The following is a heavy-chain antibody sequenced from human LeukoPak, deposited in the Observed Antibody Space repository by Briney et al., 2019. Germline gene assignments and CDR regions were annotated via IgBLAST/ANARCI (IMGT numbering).Heavy chain of an antibody. J-gene: IGHJ4*02. CDR1: GFSCRRHG. Sequence: RPGRSLRLSCAASGFSCRRHGMHWVRQAPGKGLEWVAVISYDGNHNYYADSVKGRFTISRDNSKNTLYLQMNSLRSEDTAVYYCAKDKGEMSTIILDYWGQGTLVTVSS. V-gene: IGHV3-30*18. CDR2: ISYDGNHN. D-gene: IGHD5-24*01. CDR3: AKDKGEMSTIILDY.